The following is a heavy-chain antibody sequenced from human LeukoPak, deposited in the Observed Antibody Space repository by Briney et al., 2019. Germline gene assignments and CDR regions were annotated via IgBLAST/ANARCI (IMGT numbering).Heavy chain of an antibody. Sequence: GGTLRLSCAASGFTFSSYGMHWVRQAPGKGLEWVAVISYDGSNKYYADSVKGRFTISRDNSKNTLYLQMDSLRPEDTAVYYCAKSSYTTIFASFDYWGQGTLVTVSS. J-gene: IGHJ4*02. D-gene: IGHD2-2*02. CDR2: ISYDGSNK. V-gene: IGHV3-30*18. CDR3: AKSSYTTIFASFDY. CDR1: GFTFSSYG.